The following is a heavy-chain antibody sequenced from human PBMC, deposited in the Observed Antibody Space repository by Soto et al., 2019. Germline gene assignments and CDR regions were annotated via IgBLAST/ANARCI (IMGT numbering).Heavy chain of an antibody. CDR2: IYSGGST. Sequence: EVQLVETGGGLIQPGGSLRLSCAASGFTVSSNYMSWVRQAPGKGLEWVSVIYSGGSTYYADSVKGRFTISRDNSKNTLYLQMNSLRAEDTAVYYCVRVLPYYYDSSGYYKSYYFDYWGQGTLVTVSS. J-gene: IGHJ4*02. CDR1: GFTVSSNY. CDR3: VRVLPYYYDSSGYYKSYYFDY. V-gene: IGHV3-53*02. D-gene: IGHD3-22*01.